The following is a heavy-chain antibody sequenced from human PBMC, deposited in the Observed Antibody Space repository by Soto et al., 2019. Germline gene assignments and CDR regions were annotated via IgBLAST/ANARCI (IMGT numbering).Heavy chain of an antibody. CDR3: ARGPRGSYSSSWYNWFDP. D-gene: IGHD6-13*01. CDR2: ISGSST. V-gene: IGHV3-11*06. CDR1: GFTFSAYY. Sequence: PGGSLRLSCAASGFTFSAYYMSWIRQAPGKGLEWISYISGSSTSYADSVKGRFTISRDNAKNTLYLQMNSLRAEDTAVYYCARGPRGSYSSSWYNWFDPWGQGTLVTVSS. J-gene: IGHJ5*02.